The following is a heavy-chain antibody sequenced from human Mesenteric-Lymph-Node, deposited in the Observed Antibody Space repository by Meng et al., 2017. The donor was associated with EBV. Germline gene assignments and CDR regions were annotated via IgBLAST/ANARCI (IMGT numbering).Heavy chain of an antibody. V-gene: IGHV1-69*01. CDR2: IIPIFGTA. J-gene: IGHJ4*02. D-gene: IGHD5-12*01. CDR3: ARQYSGYDIFDY. Sequence: VDLWQSGAEVKKPGSSLKVSCKASGGTFCSYAISWVRQAPGQGLEWMGGIIPIFGTANYAQKFQGRVTITADESTSTAYMELSSLRSEDTAVYYCARQYSGYDIFDYWGQGTLVTVSS. CDR1: GGTFCSYA.